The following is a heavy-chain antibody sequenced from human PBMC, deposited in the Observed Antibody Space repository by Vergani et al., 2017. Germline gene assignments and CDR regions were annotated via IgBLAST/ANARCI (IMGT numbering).Heavy chain of an antibody. CDR3: ARHRGWGLVVVAATPWYYYYGMDV. CDR2: IYPGNSET. CDR1: GYSFTSYW. Sequence: EVQLVQSGAEVKKPGESLKISCKGSGYSFTSYWIGWVRQMPGKGLEWMGMIYPGNSETRNNPSFRGQVTMSVDKSISTAYLQWSSLKASDSAMYYCARHRGWGLVVVAATPWYYYYGMDVWGQGTTVTVSS. D-gene: IGHD2-15*01. J-gene: IGHJ6*02. V-gene: IGHV5-51*01.